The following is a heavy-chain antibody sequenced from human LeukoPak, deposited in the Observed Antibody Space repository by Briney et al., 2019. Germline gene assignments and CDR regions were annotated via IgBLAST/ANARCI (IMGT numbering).Heavy chain of an antibody. D-gene: IGHD6-6*01. CDR3: AIPEQAGQLVEG. Sequence: GESLKISCKGSGYSFTSYWIGWVRQMPGKGLEWMGIIFPDDSGSRYSPSFQGQVTISADKSITTAYLQWSSLKASDTAMYYCAIPEQAGQLVEGWGQGTLVTVSS. CDR1: GYSFTSYW. CDR2: IFPDDSGS. V-gene: IGHV5-51*01. J-gene: IGHJ4*02.